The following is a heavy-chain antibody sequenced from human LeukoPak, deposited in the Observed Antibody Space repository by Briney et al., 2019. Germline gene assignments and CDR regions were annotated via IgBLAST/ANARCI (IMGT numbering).Heavy chain of an antibody. CDR2: VSPDGHTK. Sequence: GGSVRLSCLVCGFIFRAYVMHGVRQSPGRGLEGVAVVSPDGHTKFYADSVRGRFTISRDNSQNTEVLQMDSLAADDTGVYYCTTEDTKWNAYDFWGQGPTVIVSS. J-gene: IGHJ6*02. CDR3: TTEDTKWNAYDF. V-gene: IGHV3-30*03. CDR1: GFIFRAYV. D-gene: IGHD1-1*01.